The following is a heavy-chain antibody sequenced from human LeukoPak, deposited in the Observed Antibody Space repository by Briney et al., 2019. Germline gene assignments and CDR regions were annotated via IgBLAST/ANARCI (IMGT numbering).Heavy chain of an antibody. Sequence: ASVEVSCKASGYTFTSYGISWVRQAPGQGLEWMGWISAYNGNTNYAQKLQGRVTMTTDTSTSTAYMELRSLRSDDTAVYYCARTYDSSGYFPLYFDYWGQGTLVTVSS. CDR1: GYTFTSYG. CDR3: ARTYDSSGYFPLYFDY. V-gene: IGHV1-18*01. CDR2: ISAYNGNT. J-gene: IGHJ4*02. D-gene: IGHD3-22*01.